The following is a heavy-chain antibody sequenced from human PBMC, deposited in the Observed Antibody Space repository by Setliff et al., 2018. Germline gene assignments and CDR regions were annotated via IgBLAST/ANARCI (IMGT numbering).Heavy chain of an antibody. V-gene: IGHV1-8*01. J-gene: IGHJ4*02. Sequence: GASVKVSCKASGYSFSDYDINWVRQAPGQGLEWMGWMNAHSGNSGYAQKFQGRVTITRNTSISTAYMELSSLRSEDTAVYYCARGRTVGATNRHRLYYFDYWGQGTLVTVSS. CDR2: MNAHSGNS. CDR3: ARGRTVGATNRHRLYYFDY. D-gene: IGHD1-26*01. CDR1: GYSFSDYD.